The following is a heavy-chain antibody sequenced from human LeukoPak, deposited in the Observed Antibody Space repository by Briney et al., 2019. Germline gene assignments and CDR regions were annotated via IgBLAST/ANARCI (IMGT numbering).Heavy chain of an antibody. V-gene: IGHV1-2*02. CDR3: ASADSTAGGSLLYYFDY. Sequence: RASVKVSCTTSGYTFTGYYIHWVRQAPGQGLEWVGWINPNSGDANYAQKFQGRVTMTRDTSITTAYMELSRLRSDDTAVYYCASADSTAGGSLLYYFDYWGQGTLVTVSS. D-gene: IGHD6-13*01. CDR2: INPNSGDA. J-gene: IGHJ4*02. CDR1: GYTFTGYY.